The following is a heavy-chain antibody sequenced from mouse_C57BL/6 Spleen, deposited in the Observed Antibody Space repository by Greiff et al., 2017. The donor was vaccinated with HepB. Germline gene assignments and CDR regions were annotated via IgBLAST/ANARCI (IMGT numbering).Heavy chain of an antibody. CDR2: FFPGSGDT. Sequence: VQLQQSGAELVKPGASVMMSCKASGYTFTTYWITRVNQRPGQSLEWIGDFFPGSGDTHYNERFKSKATLTVDTSSYNAYIHLSSLTSEDSAVYYCARGGLGENWGQGTTLTVSS. D-gene: IGHD3-2*02. J-gene: IGHJ2*01. CDR1: GYTFTTYW. CDR3: ARGGLGEN. V-gene: IGHV1-55*01.